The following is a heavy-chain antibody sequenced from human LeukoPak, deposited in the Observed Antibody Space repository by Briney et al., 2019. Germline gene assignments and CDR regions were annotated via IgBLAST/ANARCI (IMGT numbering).Heavy chain of an antibody. CDR2: ISGSGST. CDR3: AKGVTYYYGSGSYTPLDY. D-gene: IGHD3-10*01. J-gene: IGHJ4*02. CDR1: GFTFSSYA. V-gene: IGHV3-23*01. Sequence: GGSLRLSCAASGFTFSSYAMSWVRQAPGKGLEGVSAISGSGSTCYADSVKGRFTLSRDNSKNTLYLQMNSLRAEDTAVYYCAKGVTYYYGSGSYTPLDYWGQGTLVTVSS.